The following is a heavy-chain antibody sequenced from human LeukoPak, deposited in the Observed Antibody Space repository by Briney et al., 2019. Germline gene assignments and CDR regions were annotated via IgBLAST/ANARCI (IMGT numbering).Heavy chain of an antibody. J-gene: IGHJ4*02. CDR2: INPNSGGT. CDR1: GYTFTDYY. D-gene: IGHD2-15*01. CDR3: AREAHCSGGSCPFDY. Sequence: GASVKVSCKASGYTFTDYYMHWVRQAPGQGLEWMGWINPNSGGTNYAQKFQGRVTMTRDTSTSTVYMELSSLRSEDTAVYYCAREAHCSGGSCPFDYWGQGTLVAVSS. V-gene: IGHV1-2*02.